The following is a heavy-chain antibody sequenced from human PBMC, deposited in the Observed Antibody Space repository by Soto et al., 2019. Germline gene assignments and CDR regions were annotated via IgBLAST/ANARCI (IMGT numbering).Heavy chain of an antibody. CDR2: ISYDGSNK. CDR1: GFTFSSYA. Sequence: GGSLRLSCAASGFTFSSYAMHWVRQAPGKGLEWVAVISYDGSNKYYADSVKGRFTISRDNSKNTLYLQMNSLRAEDTAVYYCAREYFWSGYYMANWNYRGAYFDYWGQGTLVTVSS. J-gene: IGHJ4*02. CDR3: AREYFWSGYYMANWNYRGAYFDY. V-gene: IGHV3-30-3*01. D-gene: IGHD3-3*01.